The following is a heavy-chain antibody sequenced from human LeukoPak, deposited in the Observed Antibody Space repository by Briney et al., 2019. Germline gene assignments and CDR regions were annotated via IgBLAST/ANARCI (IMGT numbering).Heavy chain of an antibody. J-gene: IGHJ4*02. CDR2: IYYSGST. V-gene: IGHV4-39*07. CDR3: ATFKKESGHYDY. D-gene: IGHD3-16*01. CDR1: GGSISSSSYH. Sequence: PSETLSLTCTVSGGSISSSSYHWGWIRQPPGKGLEWIGSIYYSGSTYYNPSLKSRVTISVDTSKNQFSLKLSSVTAADTAVYYCATFKKESGHYDYWGQGTLVTVSS.